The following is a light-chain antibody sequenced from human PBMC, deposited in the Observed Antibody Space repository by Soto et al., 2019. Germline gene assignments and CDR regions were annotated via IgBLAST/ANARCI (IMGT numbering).Light chain of an antibody. J-gene: IGLJ3*02. CDR3: CSYAGSSSFVV. Sequence: QSALTQPASVSGSPGQSITISCTGVSSDVGSYDLVSWYQHHPGKTPKLIIYEAIKRPSGVSVRFSVSKSGNTASLTISGLQAEDEADYYCCSYAGSSSFVVFGGGTKVTVL. V-gene: IGLV2-23*02. CDR2: EAI. CDR1: SSDVGSYDL.